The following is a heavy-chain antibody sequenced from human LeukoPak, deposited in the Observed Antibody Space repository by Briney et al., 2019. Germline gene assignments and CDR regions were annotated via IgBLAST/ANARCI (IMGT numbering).Heavy chain of an antibody. D-gene: IGHD4-17*01. Sequence: SETLSLTCAVSGDSFSSHYWTWIRQSPGTGLEWIGYISHIGRTNYNPSLKGRVTISIDTSKNQFSLKLRSVTAADTAVYYCARDLVTVTKGFDIWGQGTMVSVSS. J-gene: IGHJ3*02. CDR3: ARDLVTVTKGFDI. CDR2: ISHIGRT. V-gene: IGHV4-59*11. CDR1: GDSFSSHY.